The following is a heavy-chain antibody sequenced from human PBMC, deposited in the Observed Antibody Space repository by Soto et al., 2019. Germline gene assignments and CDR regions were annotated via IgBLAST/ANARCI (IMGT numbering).Heavy chain of an antibody. CDR2: IYYSGST. CDR1: GGSVSSGSYY. J-gene: IGHJ4*02. CDR3: ARGYSSAWSRFDY. V-gene: IGHV4-61*01. D-gene: IGHD6-19*01. Sequence: PSETLSLTCTVSGGSVSSGSYYWTCIRQPPGKGLEWIGYIYYSGSTNYNPSFKSRVTISVDTSRNQFSLKLSSVTAAATAVYYCARGYSSAWSRFDYSGQGTRDTVS.